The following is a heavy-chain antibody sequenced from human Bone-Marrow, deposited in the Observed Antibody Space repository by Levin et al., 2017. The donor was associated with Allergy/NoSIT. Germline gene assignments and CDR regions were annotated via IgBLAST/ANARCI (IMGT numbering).Heavy chain of an antibody. CDR3: ARDFVVEVGAQVWDYFYGMDV. CDR2: INPYNGNT. J-gene: IGHJ6*02. CDR1: GYSFKNNG. D-gene: IGHD2-15*01. Sequence: ASVKVSCKASGYSFKNNGITWVRQAPGQGLEWLGWINPYNGNTNYAQRLQGRVTMTTDASTSTAYMELRALRSDDTAVYYCARDFVVEVGAQVWDYFYGMDVWGQGTTVTVSS. V-gene: IGHV1-18*01.